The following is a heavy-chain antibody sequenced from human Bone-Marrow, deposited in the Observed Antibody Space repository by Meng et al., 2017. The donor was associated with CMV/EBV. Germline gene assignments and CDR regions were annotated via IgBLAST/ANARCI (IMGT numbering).Heavy chain of an antibody. V-gene: IGHV4-39*07. J-gene: IGHJ6*02. CDR2: INHSGST. CDR1: GGSISSSSYY. D-gene: IGHD3-10*01. CDR3: ARLRITMVRGRGYYYHGLDV. Sequence: ESLKISCTVSGGSISSSSYYWGWIRQPPGKGLEWIGEINHSGSTTSNPSLKSRLTISVDTSKSQFSLRLTSVTAADAAVYYCARLRITMVRGRGYYYHGLDVWGQGTTVTVSS.